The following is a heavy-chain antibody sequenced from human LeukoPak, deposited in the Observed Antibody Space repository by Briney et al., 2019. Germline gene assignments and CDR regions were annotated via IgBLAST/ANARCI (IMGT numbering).Heavy chain of an antibody. CDR1: GLKFSDYW. V-gene: IGHV3-74*01. Sequence: GGSLRLSCEVSGLKFSDYWMHWVRQAPGQGLVWVSRTNLHGTNADYADSVRGRFTISRDNAKNSVYLQMNSLKTEDTAIYYCASGYTYVRLGDHWGQGTLVTVSS. CDR2: TNLHGTNA. J-gene: IGHJ4*02. D-gene: IGHD5-18*01. CDR3: ASGYTYVRLGDH.